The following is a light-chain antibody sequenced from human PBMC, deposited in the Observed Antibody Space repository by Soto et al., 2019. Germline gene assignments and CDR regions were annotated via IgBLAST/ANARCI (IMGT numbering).Light chain of an antibody. CDR3: QQYVTPPRT. CDR2: GTS. V-gene: IGKV3-20*01. J-gene: IGKJ1*01. CDR1: QSVSSNY. Sequence: EVMLTQSPGTLSLSPGERATLSCRASQSVSSNYLAWYQQKSGQAPRLLIYGTSNRATGIPDRFSGSESGTDFTLPTRRREPEDFVVYYCQQYVTPPRTFGQGTKVEFK.